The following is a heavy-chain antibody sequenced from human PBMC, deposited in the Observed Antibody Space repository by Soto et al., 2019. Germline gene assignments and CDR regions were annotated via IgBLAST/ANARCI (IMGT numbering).Heavy chain of an antibody. Sequence: ASVKVSCKASGYTFTSYDINWVRQATGQGLEYLGWMNPNSGNTGYVQKFQGRVTMTRNTSISTAYMELSSLRSEDTAVYYCARGSQWLIDYYYYGMDVWGQGTTVTVSS. CDR1: GYTFTSYD. J-gene: IGHJ6*02. V-gene: IGHV1-8*01. CDR3: ARGSQWLIDYYYYGMDV. D-gene: IGHD6-19*01. CDR2: MNPNSGNT.